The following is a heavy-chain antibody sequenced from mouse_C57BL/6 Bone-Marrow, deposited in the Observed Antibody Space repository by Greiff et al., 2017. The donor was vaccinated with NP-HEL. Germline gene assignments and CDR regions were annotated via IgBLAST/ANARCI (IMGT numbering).Heavy chain of an antibody. CDR3: ARYRASTGARAMDY. Sequence: LQQSGAELAKPGASVKLSCKASGYTFTSYWMHWVKQRPGQGLEWIGYINPSSGYTKYNQKFKDKATLNADKSSSTAYMQLSSLTYEDSAVYYCARYRASTGARAMDYWGQGTSVTVSS. V-gene: IGHV1-7*01. D-gene: IGHD4-1*02. CDR1: GYTFTSYW. J-gene: IGHJ4*01. CDR2: INPSSGYT.